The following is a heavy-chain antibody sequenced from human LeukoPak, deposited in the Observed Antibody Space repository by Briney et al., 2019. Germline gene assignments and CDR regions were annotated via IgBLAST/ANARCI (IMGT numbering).Heavy chain of an antibody. J-gene: IGHJ4*02. D-gene: IGHD2-21*02. Sequence: VGSLRLSCAASGFTFSSYSMNWVRQAPGKGLEWVSSISSSSSYIYYADSVKGRFTISRDNAKNSLYLQMNSLRAEDTAVYYCARGRTAKTPFDYWGQGTLVTVSS. CDR2: ISSSSSYI. CDR3: ARGRTAKTPFDY. V-gene: IGHV3-21*01. CDR1: GFTFSSYS.